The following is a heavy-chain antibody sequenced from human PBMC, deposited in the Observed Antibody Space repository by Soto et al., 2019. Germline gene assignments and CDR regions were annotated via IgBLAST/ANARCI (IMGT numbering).Heavy chain of an antibody. J-gene: IGHJ5*02. CDR1: GGSISSYY. CDR2: IYYSGST. Sequence: LSLTCTVSGGSISSYYWIWIRQPPGKGLEWIGYIYYSGSTNYNPSLKSRVTISVDTSKNQFSLKLSSVTAADTAVYYCARGRYSSSWHPMNWFDPWGQGTLVTVSS. V-gene: IGHV4-59*01. D-gene: IGHD6-13*01. CDR3: ARGRYSSSWHPMNWFDP.